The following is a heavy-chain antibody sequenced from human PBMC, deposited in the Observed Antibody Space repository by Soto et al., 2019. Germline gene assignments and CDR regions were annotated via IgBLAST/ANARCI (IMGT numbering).Heavy chain of an antibody. V-gene: IGHV3-74*01. J-gene: IGHJ4*02. CDR1: GFAFTSYW. Sequence: GWSLRLSCEASGFAFTSYWMHLVRQAPGKGLVWVAGVKSDGTTATYADSVRGRFTISRDNAKNTLYLQMNSLSAEDTAVYYCASLFASTYSHRPFEFWGEGTQVTVSS. CDR3: ASLFASTYSHRPFEF. D-gene: IGHD2-15*01. CDR2: VKSDGTTA.